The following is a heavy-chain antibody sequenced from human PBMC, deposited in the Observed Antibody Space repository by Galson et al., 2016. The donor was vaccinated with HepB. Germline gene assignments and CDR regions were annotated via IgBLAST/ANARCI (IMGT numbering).Heavy chain of an antibody. Sequence: LRLSCAASGFTFDAHAMHWVRQAPGKGLEWVSSISWNTYIMGYADSVKGRFTISRDNAKNSLYLQMNSLRNEDTALYYCVKDVRDSRAYHETLGGRAFDFWGRGTLVTVSS. CDR1: GFTFDAHA. J-gene: IGHJ4*02. CDR3: VKDVRDSRAYHETLGGRAFDF. CDR2: ISWNTYIM. V-gene: IGHV3-9*01. D-gene: IGHD6-25*01.